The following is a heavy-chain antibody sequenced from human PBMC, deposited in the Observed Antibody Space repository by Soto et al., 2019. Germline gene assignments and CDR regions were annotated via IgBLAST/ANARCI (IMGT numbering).Heavy chain of an antibody. Sequence: EVQLVESGGTLVQPGGSLRLSCAASGFTVSSDYMSWVRRAPGKGLEWVSVIYSGGDTHYADSVKGRFTISRDNSKTTLYLQMNSLRAEDTAVYYCARAFIGVAGYFDYWGQGTLVTVSS. J-gene: IGHJ4*02. V-gene: IGHV3-66*01. CDR1: GFTVSSDY. CDR3: ARAFIGVAGYFDY. D-gene: IGHD6-19*01. CDR2: IYSGGDT.